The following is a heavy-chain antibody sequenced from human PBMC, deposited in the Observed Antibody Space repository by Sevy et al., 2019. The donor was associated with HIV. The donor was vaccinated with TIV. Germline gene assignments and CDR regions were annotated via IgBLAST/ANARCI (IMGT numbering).Heavy chain of an antibody. CDR1: GFIFSDYT. CDR3: ARSQSSSWQYFDY. D-gene: IGHD6-13*01. Sequence: GGSLRLSCAASGFIFSDYTLHWVRQAPGTGLEWVAVISYDGSFTYYADSVEGRFTISRDNSKNTLFLQMNSLRHEDTAVYYCARSQSSSWQYFDYWGQGTLVTVS. CDR2: ISYDGSFT. V-gene: IGHV3-30*04. J-gene: IGHJ4*02.